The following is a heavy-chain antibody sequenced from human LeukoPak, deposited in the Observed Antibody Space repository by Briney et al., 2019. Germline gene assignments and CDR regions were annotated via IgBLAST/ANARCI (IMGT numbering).Heavy chain of an antibody. CDR1: GFTSDDYG. J-gene: IGHJ4*02. V-gene: IGHV3-20*04. Sequence: GGSLRLSCAASGFTSDDYGMSWVRQAPGKGLEWVSGINWNGGSTGYADSVKGRFTISRDNAKNSLYLQMNSLRAEDTALYYCARDRGAATPTNFDYWGQGTLVTVSS. CDR3: ARDRGAATPTNFDY. D-gene: IGHD1-26*01. CDR2: INWNGGST.